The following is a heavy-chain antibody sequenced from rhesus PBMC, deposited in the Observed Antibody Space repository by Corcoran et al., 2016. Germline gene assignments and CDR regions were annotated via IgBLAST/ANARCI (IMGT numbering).Heavy chain of an antibody. J-gene: IGHJ4*01. CDR1: GGSISGYYY. Sequence: QVQLQESGPGLVKPSETLSLTCAVSGGSISGYYYWSWIRQPPGKGLEWIGSIYGRGGSNYLNPSLKSRFTISKDTSKNQFSLKLSSVTAADTAVYYCARRGYSGYSYFFDYWGQGVLVTVSS. V-gene: IGHV4S14*01. CDR3: ARRGYSGYSYFFDY. D-gene: IGHD5-42*01. CDR2: IYGRGGSN.